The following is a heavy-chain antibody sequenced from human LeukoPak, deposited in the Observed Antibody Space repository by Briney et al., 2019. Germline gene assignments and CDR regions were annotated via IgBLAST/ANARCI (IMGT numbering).Heavy chain of an antibody. CDR3: ARDSADHYYDSSGYDY. D-gene: IGHD3-22*01. CDR1: GFTFSSYW. CDR2: INSDGSST. V-gene: IGHV3-74*01. J-gene: IGHJ4*02. Sequence: GGSLRLSCAASGFTFSSYWMHWVRQAPAKGLVWVSRINSDGSSTSYADSVKGRFTISRDNAKNTLYLQMNSLRAEDTAVHYCARDSADHYYDSSGYDYWGQGTLVTVSS.